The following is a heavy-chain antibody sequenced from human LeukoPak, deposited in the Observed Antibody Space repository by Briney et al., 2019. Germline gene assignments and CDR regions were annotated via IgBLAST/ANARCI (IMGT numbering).Heavy chain of an antibody. J-gene: IGHJ4*02. CDR1: GFTFSNYN. D-gene: IGHD3-10*01. CDR2: INEDGSEK. Sequence: GGSLRLSCAASGFTFSNYNMNWVRQAPGKGLEWVANINEDGSEKYYLDSVRGRFTISRDNAKNSLYLQMDSLRAEDTAVYYCARLFVYGSGAEAFDYWGQGALVTVSS. V-gene: IGHV3-7*01. CDR3: ARLFVYGSGAEAFDY.